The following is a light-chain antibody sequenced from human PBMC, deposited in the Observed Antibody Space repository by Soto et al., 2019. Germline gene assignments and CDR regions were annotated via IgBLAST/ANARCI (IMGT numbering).Light chain of an antibody. CDR3: HHYSSWPQYN. J-gene: IGKJ2*01. CDR2: GAS. CDR1: QSVSSD. V-gene: IGKV3D-15*01. Sequence: EIVMTQSPDTLSVSPGDRAALSCRTSQSVSSDLAWYQQKPGQAPRLLIYGASTRATGIPARFSGSGSGTEFTLTISRLQSEDFAVYYCHHYSSWPQYNLGKGTKVDIK.